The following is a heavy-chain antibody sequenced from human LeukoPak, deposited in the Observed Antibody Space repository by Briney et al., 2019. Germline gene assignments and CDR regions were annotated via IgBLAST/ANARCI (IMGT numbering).Heavy chain of an antibody. V-gene: IGHV3-43*01. J-gene: IGHJ4*02. CDR1: GFTFDDYT. CDR2: IGWDSDSK. D-gene: IGHD3-16*01. CDR3: AKVGGRHKYYFDY. Sequence: GGSLRLSCAASGFTFDDYTMHWVRQVPGKGLEWVSVIGWDSDSKYYLESVKGRFTISRDNSKNSLYLQMNSLRAEDTAVYYCAKVGGRHKYYFDYWGQGTLVTVSS.